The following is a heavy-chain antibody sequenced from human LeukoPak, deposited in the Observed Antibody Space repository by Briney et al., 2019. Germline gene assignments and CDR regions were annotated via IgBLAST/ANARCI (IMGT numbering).Heavy chain of an antibody. D-gene: IGHD3-9*01. V-gene: IGHV3-7*01. CDR2: MKQDGREK. J-gene: IGHJ4*02. CDR3: ARLEDYDILTGFDY. Sequence: GGSLRLSCVASGFIFSNYWMSWVRQVPGKGLEWVANMKQDGREKYLVDSVKGRFTIYRDNTKNSVYLQMNSLTDEDTGVYYCARLEDYDILTGFDYWGQGTLVTVSS. CDR1: GFIFSNYW.